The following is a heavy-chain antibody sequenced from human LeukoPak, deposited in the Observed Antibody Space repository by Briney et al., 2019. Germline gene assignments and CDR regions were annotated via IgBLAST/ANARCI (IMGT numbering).Heavy chain of an antibody. V-gene: IGHV1-69*06. D-gene: IGHD2-2*01. J-gene: IGHJ6*03. Sequence: RASVKVSCKASGVIFSSYAISWVRQAPGQGLEWMGGSIPLFGTANYAQKFQGRVTITADKSTSTAYMELSSLRSDDTAVYYCARVGGYCRSTTCYDYMDVWGKGTTVSVSS. CDR2: SIPLFGTA. CDR1: GVIFSSYA. CDR3: ARVGGYCRSTTCYDYMDV.